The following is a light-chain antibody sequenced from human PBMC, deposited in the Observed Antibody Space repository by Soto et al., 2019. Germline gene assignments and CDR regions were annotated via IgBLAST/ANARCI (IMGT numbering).Light chain of an antibody. Sequence: DIQMTQSPSSLSASVGDRVTITCRASQSISSYLNWYQQKPGKAPKLLIYAASSLQSGVPSRFSGSGSGTDFTLTISSLQHEDFATYYCQQSYSTPHTFGQGTNLEIK. V-gene: IGKV1-39*01. CDR3: QQSYSTPHT. CDR1: QSISSY. J-gene: IGKJ2*01. CDR2: AAS.